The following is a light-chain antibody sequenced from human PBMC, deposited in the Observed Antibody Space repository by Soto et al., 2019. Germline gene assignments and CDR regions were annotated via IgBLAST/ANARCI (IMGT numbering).Light chain of an antibody. CDR3: QQYDNWRPTYT. CDR1: QSISSN. V-gene: IGKV3-15*01. CDR2: GAS. J-gene: IGKJ2*01. Sequence: EIVMTQSPATLSMSPGERATLSCRASQSISSNLAWYQQKPGQAPRLLIYGASNRATGIPARFSGGGSETEFTLTISSLQSEDFAVYYCQQYDNWRPTYTFGQGTKLEIK.